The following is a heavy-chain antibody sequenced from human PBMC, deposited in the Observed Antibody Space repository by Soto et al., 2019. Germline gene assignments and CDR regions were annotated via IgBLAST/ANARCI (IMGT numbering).Heavy chain of an antibody. CDR2: ISTSGDGT. D-gene: IGHD2-8*01. Sequence: EVQLLESGGGLVQPGGSLRLSCAASGFTFSSYAMTWVRQAPGKGLEWVSGISTSGDGTYYADSVKGRFTISRDNSKNTLCLQMNSLRAEDTAVYYCATLARTKDFGYWGQGTLVTVSS. J-gene: IGHJ4*02. V-gene: IGHV3-23*01. CDR1: GFTFSSYA. CDR3: ATLARTKDFGY.